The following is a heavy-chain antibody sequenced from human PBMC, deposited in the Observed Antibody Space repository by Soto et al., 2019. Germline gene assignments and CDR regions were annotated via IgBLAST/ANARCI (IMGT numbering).Heavy chain of an antibody. CDR1: GYTFTSYD. CDR2: MNPNSGNT. V-gene: IGHV1-8*01. D-gene: IGHD6-13*01. CDR3: ARGSSSWPYYYYGMDV. Sequence: GASVKVSGKASGYTFTSYDINWVRQATGQGLEWMGWMNPNSGNTGYAQKFQGRVTMTRNTSISTAYMELSSLRSEDTAVYYCARGSSSWPYYYYGMDVWGQGTTFTVSS. J-gene: IGHJ6*02.